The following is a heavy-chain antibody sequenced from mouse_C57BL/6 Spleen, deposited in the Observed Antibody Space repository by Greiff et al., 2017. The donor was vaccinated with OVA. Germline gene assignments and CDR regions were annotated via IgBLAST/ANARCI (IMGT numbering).Heavy chain of an antibody. Sequence: VKLLESGPELVKPGASVKISCKASGYAFSSSWMNWVKQRPGKGLEWIGVINPGSGGTNYNEKFKGKATLTADKSSSTAYMQLSSLTSEDSAVYFCAKAGGLYAMDYWGQGTSVTVSS. CDR1: GYAFSSSW. CDR2: INPGSGGT. J-gene: IGHJ4*01. V-gene: IGHV1-82*01. CDR3: AKAGGLYAMDY.